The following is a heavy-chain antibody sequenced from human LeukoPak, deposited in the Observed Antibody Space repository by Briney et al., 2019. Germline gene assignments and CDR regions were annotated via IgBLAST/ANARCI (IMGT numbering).Heavy chain of an antibody. CDR3: ARGGHIVVVTATSMGSDWFDP. V-gene: IGHV1-69*02. J-gene: IGHJ5*02. Sequence: SVKVSCKASGGTFSSYTISWVRQAPGQGLEWMGRIIPILGIANYAQKFQGRVTITADKSTSTAYMELSSLRSEDTAVYYCARGGHIVVVTATSMGSDWFDPWGQETLVTVSS. CDR1: GGTFSSYT. D-gene: IGHD2-21*02. CDR2: IIPILGIA.